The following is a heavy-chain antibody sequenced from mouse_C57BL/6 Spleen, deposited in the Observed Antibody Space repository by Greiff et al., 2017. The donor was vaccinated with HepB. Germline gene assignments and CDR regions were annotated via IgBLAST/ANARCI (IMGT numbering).Heavy chain of an antibody. D-gene: IGHD2-3*01. CDR3: ARSYDGFLFAY. J-gene: IGHJ3*01. Sequence: EVNVVESGGDLVKPGGSLKLSCAASGFTFSSYGMSWVRQTPDKRLEWVATISSGGSYTYYPDSVKGRFTLSRDNAKNTLYLQMSSLKSEDTAMYYCARSYDGFLFAYWGQGTLVTVSA. CDR2: ISSGGSYT. V-gene: IGHV5-6*01. CDR1: GFTFSSYG.